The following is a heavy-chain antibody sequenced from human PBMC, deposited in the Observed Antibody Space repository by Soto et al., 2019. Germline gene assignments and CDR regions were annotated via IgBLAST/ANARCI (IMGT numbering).Heavy chain of an antibody. V-gene: IGHV4-39*01. CDR2: IYYSGST. CDR3: ARQVYYDFCYMDV. J-gene: IGHJ6*03. D-gene: IGHD3-3*01. CDR1: GGSISSGDYY. Sequence: SETLSLTCTVSGGSISSGDYYWGWIRQPPGKGLEWIGSIYYSGSTYYNPSLKSRVTISVDTSKNQFSLKLSSVTAADTAVYYCARQVYYDFCYMDVWGKGTTVTVSS.